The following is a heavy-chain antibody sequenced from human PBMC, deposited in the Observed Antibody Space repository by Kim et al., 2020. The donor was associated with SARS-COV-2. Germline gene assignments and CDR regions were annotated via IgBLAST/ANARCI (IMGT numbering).Heavy chain of an antibody. V-gene: IGHV3-23*01. J-gene: IGHJ4*02. D-gene: IGHD6-19*01. CDR2: IIGSGGNT. CDR1: GFTFSSYA. CDR3: AKFGQLWPQDSSGWQGKDC. Sequence: GGSLRLSCAASGFTFSSYAMSWVRQAPGKGLEWVSAIIGSGGNTYYADSVKGRFTISRDNSKNTLYLQMNSLRAEDTAIYYCAKFGQLWPQDSSGWQGKDCWGQGTLVTVSS.